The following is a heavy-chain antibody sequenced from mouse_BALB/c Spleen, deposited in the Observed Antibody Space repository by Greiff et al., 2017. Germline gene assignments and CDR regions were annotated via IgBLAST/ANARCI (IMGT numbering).Heavy chain of an antibody. V-gene: IGHV5-6-5*01. J-gene: IGHJ4*01. Sequence: EVKLVESGGGLVKPGGSLKLSCAASGFTFSSYAMSWVRQTPEKRLEWVASISSGGSTYYPDSVKGRFTISRDNARNILYLQMISLRSEDTAIYFCARGEGNYVGYAMDYWGQGTSVTVSS. CDR3: ARGEGNYVGYAMDY. D-gene: IGHD2-1*01. CDR1: GFTFSSYA. CDR2: ISSGGST.